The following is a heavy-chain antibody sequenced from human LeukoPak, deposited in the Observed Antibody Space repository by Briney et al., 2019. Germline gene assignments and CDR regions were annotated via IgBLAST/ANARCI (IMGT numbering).Heavy chain of an antibody. CDR2: IYYSGST. CDR3: ARSQTSYSYGSVDY. J-gene: IGHJ4*02. D-gene: IGHD5-18*01. CDR1: GGSISSGGYY. Sequence: PSETLSLTCTVSGGSISSGGYYWSWIRQHPGKGLEWIGYIYYSGSTYYNPSLKSRVTISVDTSKNQFFLKLSSVTAADTAVYYCARSQTSYSYGSVDYWSQGTLVTVSS. V-gene: IGHV4-31*03.